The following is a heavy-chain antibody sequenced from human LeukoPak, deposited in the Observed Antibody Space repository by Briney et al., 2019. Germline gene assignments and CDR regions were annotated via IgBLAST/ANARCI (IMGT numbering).Heavy chain of an antibody. Sequence: SETLSLTCTVSGGSISSGSYYWSWIRQPAGKGLEWIGRIYTSGSTNYNPSLKSRVTISVDTSKNQFSLKLSSVTAADTAVYYCVRVRYSGSYYVSLDAFDIWGQGTMVTVSS. CDR2: IYTSGST. V-gene: IGHV4-61*02. D-gene: IGHD1-26*01. CDR1: GGSISSGSYY. J-gene: IGHJ3*02. CDR3: VRVRYSGSYYVSLDAFDI.